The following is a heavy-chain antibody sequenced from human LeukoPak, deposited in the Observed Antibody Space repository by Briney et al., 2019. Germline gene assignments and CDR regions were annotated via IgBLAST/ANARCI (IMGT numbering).Heavy chain of an antibody. D-gene: IGHD6-19*01. CDR1: GFTFSSYS. CDR3: AREPYSSGSYGMDV. CDR2: ISGSSSYI. J-gene: IGHJ6*02. Sequence: GGSLRLSCAASGFTFSSYSMNCVRQAPGTGLGWGSSISGSSSYIFYAGSVKGRFTISRDNAKSSLYLQMNRLRAEVTAVYYCAREPYSSGSYGMDVWGQGTTVTVSS. V-gene: IGHV3-21*06.